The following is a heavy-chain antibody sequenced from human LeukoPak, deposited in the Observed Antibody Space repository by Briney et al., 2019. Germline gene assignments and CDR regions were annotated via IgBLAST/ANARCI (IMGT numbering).Heavy chain of an antibody. D-gene: IGHD3-10*01. Sequence: PGGSLSLSCAASGFSVSSNYMSWVRQAPGKGLEWVSVIYTGGPTFYADSVKGRFTISRDNSKNMLYLQMNNLRDEDTAVYYCARTPGITIVRGLDYWGQGTLVTVSS. V-gene: IGHV3-53*01. CDR2: IYTGGPT. J-gene: IGHJ4*02. CDR3: ARTPGITIVRGLDY. CDR1: GFSVSSNY.